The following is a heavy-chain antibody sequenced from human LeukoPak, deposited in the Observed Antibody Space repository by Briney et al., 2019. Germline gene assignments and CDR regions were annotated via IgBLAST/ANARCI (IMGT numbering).Heavy chain of an antibody. CDR3: AKFRDNWAHYDAFDI. CDR1: GFTFSSYA. CDR2: ISGSGGST. J-gene: IGHJ3*02. D-gene: IGHD1-20*01. V-gene: IGHV3-23*01. Sequence: GGSLRLSCAASGFTFSSYAMTWVRQAPGKGLEWVSAISGSGGSTFYADSVKGRFTISRDNSKNTLYLQMNSLRAEDTAVYYCAKFRDNWAHYDAFDIWGQGTMVTVSS.